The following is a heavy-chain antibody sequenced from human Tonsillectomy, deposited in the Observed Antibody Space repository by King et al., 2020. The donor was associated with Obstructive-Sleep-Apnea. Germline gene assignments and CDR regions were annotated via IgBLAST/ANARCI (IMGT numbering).Heavy chain of an antibody. CDR1: GVSISSSSYY. CDR3: ARDVKEYGSGSYYKVAFDSY. J-gene: IGHJ4*02. D-gene: IGHD3-10*01. Sequence: QLQESGPGLVKPSETLSLTCTVSGVSISSSSYYWGWIRQPPGKGLEWIGSIYYSGSTYYNPSLKSRVTISVDTSKNQFSLKLSSVTAADTAVYYCARDVKEYGSGSYYKVAFDSYWGQGTLVTVSS. CDR2: IYYSGST. V-gene: IGHV4-39*07.